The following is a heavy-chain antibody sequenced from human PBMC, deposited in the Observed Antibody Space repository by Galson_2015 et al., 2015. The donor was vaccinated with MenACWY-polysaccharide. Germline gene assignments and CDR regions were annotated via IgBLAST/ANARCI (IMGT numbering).Heavy chain of an antibody. CDR2: ISAGNGRT. J-gene: IGHJ4*02. CDR3: ARDSENLDY. V-gene: IGHV1-3*01. CDR1: GYIFTNYA. Sequence: VKVSCKASGYIFTNYAMHWVRQASGQSFEWMGWISAGNGRTEYSQKFQGRVTITRDTSASTAYMEVSSLRSEDTAVYYCARDSENLDYWGQGTLVTVSS. D-gene: IGHD6-19*01.